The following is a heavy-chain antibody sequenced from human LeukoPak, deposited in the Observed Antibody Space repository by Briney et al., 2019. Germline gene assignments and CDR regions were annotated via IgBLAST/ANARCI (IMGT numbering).Heavy chain of an antibody. CDR3: SRHYRGLDY. CDR1: GASANSDSYY. CDR2: IYNGGST. V-gene: IGHV4-61*03. D-gene: IGHD4-23*01. J-gene: IGHJ4*02. Sequence: SETLSLTCTVSGASANSDSYYWSWIRQPTGKGLEWVGHIYNGGSTNYNPSLKSRVTMSVDTSKNHFSVKLSSVTAADTAVYYCSRHYRGLDYWGQGTLATVSS.